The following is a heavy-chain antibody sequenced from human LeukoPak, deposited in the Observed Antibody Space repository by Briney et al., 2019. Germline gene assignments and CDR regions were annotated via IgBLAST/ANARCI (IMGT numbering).Heavy chain of an antibody. CDR3: ARFSYSSDYFDY. CDR1: GFTFSSYW. V-gene: IGHV3-21*01. CDR2: ISSSSSYI. D-gene: IGHD6-25*01. Sequence: PGGSLRLSCAASGFTFSSYWMHWVRQAPGKGLEWVSSISSSSSYIYYADSVKGRFTISRDNAKNSLYLQMNSPRAQDTAVYYCARFSYSSDYFDYXXXXTXVTVSS. J-gene: IGHJ4*02.